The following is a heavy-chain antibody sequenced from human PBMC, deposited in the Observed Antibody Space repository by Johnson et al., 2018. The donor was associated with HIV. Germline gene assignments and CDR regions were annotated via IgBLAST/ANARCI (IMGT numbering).Heavy chain of an antibody. CDR2: IKQDGSEK. J-gene: IGHJ3*01. V-gene: IGHV3-7*01. CDR3: ARVSRYTYDNDDVYLLQAFDV. CDR1: GFTFSSYW. D-gene: IGHD3-16*01. Sequence: VQLVESGGGLVQPGGSLRLSCAASGFTFSSYWMSWVRQAPGKGLEWVANIKQDGSEKYYVDSVKGRFTISRDNAKNTLYLQMNSLRIEDTAVYYCARVSRYTYDNDDVYLLQAFDVWGQGTMVTVSS.